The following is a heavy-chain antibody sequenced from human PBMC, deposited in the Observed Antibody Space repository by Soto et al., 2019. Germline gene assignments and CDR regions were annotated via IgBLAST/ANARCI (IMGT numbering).Heavy chain of an antibody. V-gene: IGHV4-61*01. J-gene: IGHJ6*02. CDR1: GGSVSSGNHY. D-gene: IGHD5-18*01. Sequence: SETLSLTCTVSGGSVSSGNHYWSWIRQPPGKGLDWIGYLYYSGTTKYNPSLKSRVTISVDTSKNQFSLRLTSVTAADTAVYYCARNGRYSYGYPSDNYYGMDVWGPGTTVTVSS. CDR3: ARNGRYSYGYPSDNYYGMDV. CDR2: LYYSGTT.